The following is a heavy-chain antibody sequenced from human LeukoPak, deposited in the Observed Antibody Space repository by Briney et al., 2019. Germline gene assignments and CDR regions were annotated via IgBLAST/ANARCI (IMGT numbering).Heavy chain of an antibody. CDR2: ISTSGSAI. Sequence: PGGSLRLSCAASGFTISSYEMNWVRQAPGKGLEWISYISTSGSAIYYADSVKGRFTISRDNAKNSLCMQMNSLRVEDTAVYYCATGGSFWGQGTLVTVSS. CDR3: ATGGSF. V-gene: IGHV3-48*03. J-gene: IGHJ4*02. D-gene: IGHD3-16*01. CDR1: GFTISSYE.